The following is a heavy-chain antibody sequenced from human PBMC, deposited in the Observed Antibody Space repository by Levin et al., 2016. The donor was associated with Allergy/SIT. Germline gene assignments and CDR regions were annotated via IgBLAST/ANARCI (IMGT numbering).Heavy chain of an antibody. CDR2: INHSGST. V-gene: IGHV4-39*07. Sequence: GSLRLSCTVSGGSISSSSYYWGWIRQPPGKGLEWIGEINHSGSTNYNPSLKSRVTISVDTSKNQFSLQLSSVTAADTAVYYCARDIVAAAPSGYWGQGTLVTVSS. D-gene: IGHD2-15*01. CDR3: ARDIVAAAPSGY. CDR1: GGSISSSSYY. J-gene: IGHJ4*02.